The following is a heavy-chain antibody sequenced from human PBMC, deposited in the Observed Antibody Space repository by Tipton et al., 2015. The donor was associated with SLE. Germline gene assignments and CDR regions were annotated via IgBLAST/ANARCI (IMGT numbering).Heavy chain of an antibody. CDR3: ARCDDNDAFDI. CDR2: IHYSGST. D-gene: IGHD2-21*01. V-gene: IGHV4-61*05. CDR1: GGSISSSSYY. Sequence: TLSLTCTVSGGSISSSSYYWGWIRQPPGKGLEWIGYIHYSGSTNYNPSLKSRVTISVDTSKNQFSLKLSSVTAADTAVYYCARCDDNDAFDIWGQGTMVTVSS. J-gene: IGHJ3*02.